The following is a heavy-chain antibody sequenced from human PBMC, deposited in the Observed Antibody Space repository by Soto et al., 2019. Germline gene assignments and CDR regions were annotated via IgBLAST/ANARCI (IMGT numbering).Heavy chain of an antibody. V-gene: IGHV3-23*01. D-gene: IGHD6-13*01. J-gene: IGHJ4*02. CDR2: ISGSGDST. Sequence: EVQLLDSGGGLVQPGGSLSLSCAASGFTFSSYAMNWVRQAPGKGLEWVSVISGSGDSTYYADSVKGRFTISRDNSKNTLYLQMNRLRTEDTAVYYCARRGPGTDFDYWGQGTLVTVSS. CDR1: GFTFSSYA. CDR3: ARRGPGTDFDY.